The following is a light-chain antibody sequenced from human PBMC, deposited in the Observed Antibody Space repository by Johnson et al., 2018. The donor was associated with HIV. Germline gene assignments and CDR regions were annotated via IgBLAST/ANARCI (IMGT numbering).Light chain of an antibody. V-gene: IGLV1-51*01. CDR3: GTWDSSLSAGV. CDR1: SSNVGSSF. Sequence: QAVLTQPPSVSAAPGQTVTISCSGSSSNVGSSFVSWYRQLPGTAPKLLIYDNNKRPSGIPDRFSGSKSGTSATLGITGLQTGDEADYYCGTWDSSLSAGVFGTGTKVTVL. CDR2: DNN. J-gene: IGLJ1*01.